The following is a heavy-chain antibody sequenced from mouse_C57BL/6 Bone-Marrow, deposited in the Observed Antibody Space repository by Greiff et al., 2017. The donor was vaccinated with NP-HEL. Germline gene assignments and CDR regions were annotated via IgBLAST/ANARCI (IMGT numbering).Heavy chain of an antibody. Sequence: EVKVEESGPGLVKPSQSLSLTCSVTGYSITSGYYWNWIRQFPGNKLEWMGYISYDGSNNYNPSLKNRISITRDTSKNQFFLKLNSVTTEDTATYYCAISAYWGQGTLVTVSA. J-gene: IGHJ3*01. V-gene: IGHV3-6*01. CDR3: AISAY. CDR2: ISYDGSN. CDR1: GYSITSGYY.